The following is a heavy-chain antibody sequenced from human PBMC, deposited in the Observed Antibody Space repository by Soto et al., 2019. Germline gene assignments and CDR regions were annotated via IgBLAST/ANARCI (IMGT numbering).Heavy chain of an antibody. Sequence: QVQLVESGGGVVQPGRSLRLSCAASGFTFSSYAMHWVRQAPGKGLEWVAVISYDGSNKYYADSVKGRFTISRDNSKNTLYLQMNSLRAEDTAVYYCAREGPYYYRSGPLDYWGQGTLVTVSS. CDR2: ISYDGSNK. V-gene: IGHV3-30-3*01. CDR3: AREGPYYYRSGPLDY. CDR1: GFTFSSYA. J-gene: IGHJ4*02. D-gene: IGHD3-10*01.